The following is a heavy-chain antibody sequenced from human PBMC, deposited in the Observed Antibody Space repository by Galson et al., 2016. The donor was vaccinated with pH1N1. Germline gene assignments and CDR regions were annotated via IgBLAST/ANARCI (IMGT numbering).Heavy chain of an antibody. D-gene: IGHD6-13*01. CDR3: ARGPKKIAAGGKWGFFDL. V-gene: IGHV4-61*02. CDR1: GDSISRGTYY. Sequence: TLSLTCSVSGDSISRGTYYWSWIRQSAGKGLKWIGRTYSNGDTNYKPSLKSRVTISVDTSKNQFALTLRSVTAEDTALYYCARGPKKIAAGGKWGFFDLWGRGTLVTVSS. CDR2: TYSNGDT. J-gene: IGHJ2*01.